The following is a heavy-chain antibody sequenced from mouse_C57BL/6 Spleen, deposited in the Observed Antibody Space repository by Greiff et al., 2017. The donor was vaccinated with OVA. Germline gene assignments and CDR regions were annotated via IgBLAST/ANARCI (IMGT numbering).Heavy chain of an antibody. Sequence: EVQGVESGGGLVKPGGSLKLSCAASGFTFSSYAMSWVRQTPEKRLEWVATISDGGSYTYYPDNVKGRFTISRDNAKNNLYLQMSHLKSEDTAMYYCAREEDGNAMDYWGQGTSVTVSS. V-gene: IGHV5-4*01. CDR1: GFTFSSYA. CDR3: AREEDGNAMDY. J-gene: IGHJ4*01. CDR2: ISDGGSYT. D-gene: IGHD2-1*01.